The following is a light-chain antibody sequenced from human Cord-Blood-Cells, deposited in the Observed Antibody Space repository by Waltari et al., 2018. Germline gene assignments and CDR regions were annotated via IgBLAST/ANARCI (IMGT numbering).Light chain of an antibody. CDR2: EVS. CDR1: RSDVGGYNY. Sequence: QSALTQPASVSGSPGQSITISCTGTRSDVGGYNYVSWYQQPPGKAPKRMIYEVSNRPSRVSNRFSGAKSGNTASLTISGLQAEDEADYYCSSYTSSSTYVFGTGTKVTVL. V-gene: IGLV2-14*01. J-gene: IGLJ1*01. CDR3: SSYTSSSTYV.